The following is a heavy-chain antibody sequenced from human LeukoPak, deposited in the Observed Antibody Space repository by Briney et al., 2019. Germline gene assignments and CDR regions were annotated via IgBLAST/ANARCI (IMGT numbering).Heavy chain of an antibody. CDR2: IWYDGSNK. CDR1: GFTFSSYG. J-gene: IGHJ4*02. Sequence: GGSLRLSCAASGFTFSSYGMHWVRQAPGKGLEWVAVIWYDGSNKYYADSVKGRFTISRDNSKNTLYLQMNSLRAEDTAVYYCAREPLAARSYFDCWGQGTLVTVSS. CDR3: AREPLAARSYFDC. V-gene: IGHV3-33*01. D-gene: IGHD6-6*01.